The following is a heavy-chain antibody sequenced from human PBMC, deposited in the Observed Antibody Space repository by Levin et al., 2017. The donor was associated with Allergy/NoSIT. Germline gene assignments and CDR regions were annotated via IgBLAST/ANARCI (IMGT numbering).Heavy chain of an antibody. CDR3: ARDLGRYRSSSGSRFDP. J-gene: IGHJ5*02. CDR2: IWYDGSET. Sequence: GGSLRLSCAASGFTFSSHGFHWVRRAPGKGLEWVALIWYDGSETDYAESVKGRFTMSRDNSKSTVFLHMNNLRVEDTGIYYCARDLGRYRSSSGSRFDPWGQGTLVSVSS. CDR1: GFTFSSHG. V-gene: IGHV3-33*01. D-gene: IGHD6-6*01.